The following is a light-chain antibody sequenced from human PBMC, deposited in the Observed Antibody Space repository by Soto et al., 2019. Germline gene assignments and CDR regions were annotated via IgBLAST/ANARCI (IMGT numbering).Light chain of an antibody. V-gene: IGKV1-39*01. CDR3: QQSYSSPWT. Sequence: DIQMTQSPSSLSASVEDRVTITCRASQTITNYLNWYQQKPGKAPKLLIYAASTLLSGVPSRFTGGGSGTDFTLTIDSLQPEDFATYFCQQSYSSPWTFGQGTKVEI. CDR1: QTITNY. J-gene: IGKJ1*01. CDR2: AAS.